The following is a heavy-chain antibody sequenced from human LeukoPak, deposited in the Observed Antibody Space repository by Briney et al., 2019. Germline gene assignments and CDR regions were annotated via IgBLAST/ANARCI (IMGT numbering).Heavy chain of an antibody. J-gene: IGHJ6*03. CDR3: ARGEAIPSYYYYYMDV. V-gene: IGHV4-39*07. Sequence: SETLSLTCTVSGGSISSGSYYWSWIRQPPGKGLEWIGEINHSGSTNYNPSLKSRVTISVDTSKNQFSLKLSSVTAADTAVYYCARGEAIPSYYYYYMDVWGKGTTVTVSS. CDR1: GGSISSGSYY. CDR2: INHSGST.